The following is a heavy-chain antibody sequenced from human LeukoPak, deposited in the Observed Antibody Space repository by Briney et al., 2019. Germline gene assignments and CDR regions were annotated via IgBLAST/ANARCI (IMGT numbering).Heavy chain of an antibody. D-gene: IGHD2-8*02. J-gene: IGHJ3*02. CDR2: IYSGGPT. CDR1: GFTVSLYY. CDR3: ARGWVVATGGFDM. V-gene: IGHV3-53*01. Sequence: GGSLRLSCAASGFTVSLYYMTWVHQAPGKGLEWVSVIYSGGPTYYADSVKGRFTISRDNSKNTVYLQMNSLRGEDTAVYFCARGWVVATGGFDMWGQGTMVTVSS.